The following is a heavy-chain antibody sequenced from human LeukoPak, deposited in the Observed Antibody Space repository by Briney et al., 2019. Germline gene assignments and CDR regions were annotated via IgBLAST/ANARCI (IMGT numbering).Heavy chain of an antibody. V-gene: IGHV3-33*08. CDR3: ARARGSYNVGYDY. J-gene: IGHJ4*02. CDR1: GFTFNNYA. Sequence: GGSLRLSCAASGFTFNNYAMHWVRQAPGKGLEWVAVIWFDGSNKYYADSVKGRFIISRDNSKKTLYLQMNSLRAEDTAVYYCARARGSYNVGYDYWGQGALVTVSS. D-gene: IGHD1-26*01. CDR2: IWFDGSNK.